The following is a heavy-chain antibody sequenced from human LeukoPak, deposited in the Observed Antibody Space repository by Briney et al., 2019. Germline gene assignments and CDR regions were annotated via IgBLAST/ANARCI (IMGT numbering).Heavy chain of an antibody. CDR3: ARDRSAAMANPRYYFDY. Sequence: ASVKVSCKASGGTFSSYAISWVRQAPGQGLGWMGGIIPIFGTANYAQKFQGRVTITTDEPTSTAYMELSSLRSEDTAVYYCARDRSAAMANPRYYFDYWGQGTLVSVSS. CDR2: IIPIFGTA. CDR1: GGTFSSYA. J-gene: IGHJ4*02. D-gene: IGHD5-18*01. V-gene: IGHV1-69*05.